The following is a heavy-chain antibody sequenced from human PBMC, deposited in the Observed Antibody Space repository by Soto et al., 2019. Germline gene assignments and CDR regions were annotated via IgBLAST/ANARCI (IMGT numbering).Heavy chain of an antibody. V-gene: IGHV3-21*01. J-gene: IGHJ4*02. CDR1: GFTFSSYS. D-gene: IGHD2-15*01. CDR2: ISSSSSYI. CDR3: ARGPICSGGSCYEGGDY. Sequence: GGSLRLSCAASGFTFSSYSMNWVRQAPGKGLEWVSSISSSSSYIYYADSVKGRFTISRANAKNSLYLQMNSLRAEDTAVYYCARGPICSGGSCYEGGDYWGQGTLVTVSS.